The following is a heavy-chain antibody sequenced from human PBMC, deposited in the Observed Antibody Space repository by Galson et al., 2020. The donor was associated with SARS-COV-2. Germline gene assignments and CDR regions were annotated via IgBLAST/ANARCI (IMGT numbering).Heavy chain of an antibody. D-gene: IGHD2-2*01. V-gene: IGHV4-59*01. J-gene: IGHJ6*03. CDR3: ARDFVEYCSSTSCRARGYDYYYMDV. CDR2: IYYSGST. Sequence: SETLSLTCTVSGGSISSYYWSWIRQPPGKGLEWIGYIYYSGSTNYNPSLKSRVTISVDTSKNQFSLKLSSVTAADTAVYYCARDFVEYCSSTSCRARGYDYYYMDVWGKGTTVTVSS. CDR1: GGSISSYY.